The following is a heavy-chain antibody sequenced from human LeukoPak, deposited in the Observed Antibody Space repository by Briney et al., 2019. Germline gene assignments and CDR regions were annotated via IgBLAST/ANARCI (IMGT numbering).Heavy chain of an antibody. CDR1: GGSISSYY. J-gene: IGHJ4*02. CDR3: ATESCSSTSCDFDY. V-gene: IGHV4-59*01. CDR2: IYYNGST. Sequence: SETLSLTCIVSGGSISSYYWSWIRQPPGKGLEWIGYIYYNGSTNYNPSLKSRVTISLDTSKNQFSLKLNSVTAADTAVYYCATESCSSTSCDFDYWGQGTLVTVSS. D-gene: IGHD2-2*01.